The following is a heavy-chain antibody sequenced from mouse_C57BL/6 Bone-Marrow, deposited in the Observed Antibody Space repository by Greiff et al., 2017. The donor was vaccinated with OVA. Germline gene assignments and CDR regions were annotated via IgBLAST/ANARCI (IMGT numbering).Heavy chain of an antibody. D-gene: IGHD2-4*01. CDR1: GFTFSSYG. CDR2: ISSGGSYT. CDR3: ARHGDYDVDY. V-gene: IGHV5-6*01. J-gene: IGHJ2*01. Sequence: DVHLVESGGDLVKPGGSLKLSCAASGFTFSSYGMSWVRQTPDKRLEWVATISSGGSYTYYPDSVKGRFTISRDNAKNTLYLQMSSLKSEDTAMYYCARHGDYDVDYWGQGTTLTVSS.